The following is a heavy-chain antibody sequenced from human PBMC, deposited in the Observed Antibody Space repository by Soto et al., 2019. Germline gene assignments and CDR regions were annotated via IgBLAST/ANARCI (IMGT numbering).Heavy chain of an antibody. V-gene: IGHV4-59*01. J-gene: IGHJ4*02. CDR1: GGSISSYY. CDR2: IYYSGST. CDR3: ARGRVPDDY. Sequence: PSETLSLTCTVSGGSISSYYWSWIRQPPGKGLEWIGYIYYSGSTNYNPSLKSRVIISVDTSKNQFSLKLSSVTAADTAVHYCARGRVPDDYWGQGTLVTVSS. D-gene: IGHD2-2*01.